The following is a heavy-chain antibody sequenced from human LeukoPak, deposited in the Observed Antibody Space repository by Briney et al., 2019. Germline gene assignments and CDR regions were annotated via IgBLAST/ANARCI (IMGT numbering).Heavy chain of an antibody. V-gene: IGHV4-39*07. CDR1: GVSISSSNSY. CDR3: ARAPTGDNWFDP. CDR2: IYYSGNT. D-gene: IGHD4-17*01. Sequence: NPSETLSLTCTVSGVSISSSNSYWGWIRQPPGKGLEWIGSIYYSGNTYYNASLKSQVSISIDKSKNQFSLKLSSVTAADTAVYYCARAPTGDNWFDPWGQGTLVTVSS. J-gene: IGHJ5*02.